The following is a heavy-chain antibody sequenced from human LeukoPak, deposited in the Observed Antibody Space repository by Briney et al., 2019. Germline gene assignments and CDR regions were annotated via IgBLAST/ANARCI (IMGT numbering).Heavy chain of an antibody. Sequence: SETLPLTCTVSGGSISSYYWSWIRQPPGEGLEWIGYIYYSGSTNYNPSLKSRVTISVDTSKNQFSLKLSSVTAADTAVYYCARESLSSSPRRYGMDVWGQGTTVTVSS. V-gene: IGHV4-59*01. J-gene: IGHJ6*02. D-gene: IGHD6-13*01. CDR2: IYYSGST. CDR3: ARESLSSSPRRYGMDV. CDR1: GGSISSYY.